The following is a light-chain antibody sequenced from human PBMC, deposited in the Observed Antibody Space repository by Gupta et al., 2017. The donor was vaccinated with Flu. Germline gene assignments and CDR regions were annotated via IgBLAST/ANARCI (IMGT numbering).Light chain of an antibody. V-gene: IGKV6-21*01. CDR1: ESVGRS. CDR3: HQSRSLPLT. J-gene: IGKJ4*01. Sequence: QSVTPKDAVTITWRASESVGRSLHWYQQKAGQSPKLLIKSASQSLSGVPSRFSGGGSRTDFTLTINGLESEDAATYYCHQSRSLPLTFGGGTKVEIK. CDR2: SAS.